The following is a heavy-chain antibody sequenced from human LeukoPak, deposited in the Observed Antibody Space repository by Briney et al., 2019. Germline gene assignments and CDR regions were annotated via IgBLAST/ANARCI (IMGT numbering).Heavy chain of an antibody. J-gene: IGHJ4*02. CDR1: GYTFTGYY. V-gene: IGHV1-2*02. CDR2: INPNSGGT. CDR3: ARLEDIVVASSDY. D-gene: IGHD2-15*01. Sequence: ASVKVSCKASGYTFTGYYMHWVRQAPGQGLEWMGWINPNSGGTNYAQKFQGRVTMTRDTSISTACMELSRLRSDDTAVYYCARLEDIVVASSDYWGQGTLVTVSS.